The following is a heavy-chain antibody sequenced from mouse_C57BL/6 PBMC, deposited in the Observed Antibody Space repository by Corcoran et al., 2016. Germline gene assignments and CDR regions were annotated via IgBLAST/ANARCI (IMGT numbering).Heavy chain of an antibody. CDR3: AREVTAQASSYAMDY. CDR1: GYTFTDYY. J-gene: IGHJ4*01. D-gene: IGHD3-2*02. V-gene: IGHV1-26*01. Sequence: EVQLQQSGPELVKPGASVKISCKASGYTFTDYYMNWVKQSHGKSLEWIGDINPNNGGTSYNQKFKGKATLTVDKSSSKAYMELRSLTSEDSAVYYCAREVTAQASSYAMDYWGQGTSVTGSS. CDR2: INPNNGGT.